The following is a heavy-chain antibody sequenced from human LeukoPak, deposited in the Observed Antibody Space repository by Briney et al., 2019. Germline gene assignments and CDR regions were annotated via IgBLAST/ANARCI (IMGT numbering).Heavy chain of an antibody. Sequence: GASVKVSCKASGYTFSSYYIHWMRQAPGQGLEWMAIIRPSGGSTVYSQKFHGRVTMTRDTSTSTVYMELSSLRYEDTAVYYCAREGPETFWFDPWGQGTLVTVSS. CDR3: AREGPETFWFDP. J-gene: IGHJ5*02. V-gene: IGHV1-46*01. CDR1: GYTFSSYY. D-gene: IGHD1-14*01. CDR2: IRPSGGST.